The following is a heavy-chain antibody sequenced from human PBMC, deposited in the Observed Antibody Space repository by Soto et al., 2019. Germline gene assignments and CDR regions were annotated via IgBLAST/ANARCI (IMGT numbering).Heavy chain of an antibody. Sequence: QVQLQESGPGLVKPSGTLSLTCAVSGGSISSSNWWSWVRQPPGKGLEWIGEIYHSGSTNYNPSLKGRVTISVDTSKTQFSLKVSSVTAAATAVYYCARATGMAPFDYWGQGTLVTVSS. D-gene: IGHD5-18*01. CDR2: IYHSGST. V-gene: IGHV4-4*02. J-gene: IGHJ4*02. CDR3: ARATGMAPFDY. CDR1: GGSISSSNW.